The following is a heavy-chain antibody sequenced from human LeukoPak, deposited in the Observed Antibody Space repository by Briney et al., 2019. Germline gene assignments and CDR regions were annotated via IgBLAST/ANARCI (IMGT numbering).Heavy chain of an antibody. J-gene: IGHJ4*02. CDR3: ARDSLGPVLLWFGELGY. CDR2: IYHSGST. CDR1: GYSISSGYY. V-gene: IGHV4-38-2*02. D-gene: IGHD3-10*01. Sequence: SETLSLTCAVSGYSISSGYYWGWIRQPPGKGLEWIGSIYHSGSTYYNPSLKRRVTISADTSKNQFSLKLSSVTAADTAVYYCARDSLGPVLLWFGELGYWGQGTLVTVSS.